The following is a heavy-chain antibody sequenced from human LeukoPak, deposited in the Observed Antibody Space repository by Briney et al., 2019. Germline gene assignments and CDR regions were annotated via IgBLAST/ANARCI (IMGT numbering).Heavy chain of an antibody. V-gene: IGHV4-39*07. CDR2: IHHSGST. CDR1: GGSISSSSYY. J-gene: IGHJ4*02. CDR3: ANYASRLVYYFDY. Sequence: SETLSLTCTVSGGSISSSSYYWGWIRQPPGKGLEWIGYIHHSGSTYYNPSLKSRVTISVDRSKNQFSLKLSSVTAADTAVYYCANYASRLVYYFDYWGQGTLVTVSS. D-gene: IGHD2-2*01.